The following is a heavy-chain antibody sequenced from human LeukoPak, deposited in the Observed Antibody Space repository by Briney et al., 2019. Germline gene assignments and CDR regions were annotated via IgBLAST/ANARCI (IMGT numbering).Heavy chain of an antibody. D-gene: IGHD3-22*01. CDR3: ARGDYYDSSGYYYVPYYFDY. Sequence: SETLSLTCAVSGDSISSGGYSRSWIRQPPGKGLEWIGYIYHSGSTYYNPSLKSRVTISVDRSKNQFSLKLSSVTAADTAVYYCARGDYYDSSGYYYVPYYFDYWGQGTLVTVSS. V-gene: IGHV4-30-2*01. CDR2: IYHSGST. J-gene: IGHJ4*02. CDR1: GDSISSGGYS.